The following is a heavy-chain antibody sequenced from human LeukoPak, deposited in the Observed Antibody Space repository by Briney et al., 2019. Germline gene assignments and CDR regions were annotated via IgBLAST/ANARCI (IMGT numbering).Heavy chain of an antibody. CDR1: GYTFTSYD. J-gene: IGHJ5*02. Sequence: ASVKVSCKASGYTFTSYDINWVRQVTGQGLEWMGWMNPNSGDTGYPQKFQGRVTTTRDTSITTAYMELSSLRSEDTAVYYCARSGFGSGISFDLWGQGTLVTVSS. CDR2: MNPNSGDT. CDR3: ARSGFGSGISFDL. V-gene: IGHV1-8*01. D-gene: IGHD3-10*01.